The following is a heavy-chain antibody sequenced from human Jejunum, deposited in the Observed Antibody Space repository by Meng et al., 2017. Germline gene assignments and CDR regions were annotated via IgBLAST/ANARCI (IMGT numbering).Heavy chain of an antibody. CDR3: ARDEGGAGPTVDY. D-gene: IGHD1-14*01. V-gene: IGHV3-74*01. CDR1: GFTFRSYW. CDR2: INSDGSWT. J-gene: IGHJ4*02. Sequence: GESLKISCAVSGFTFRSYWMHWVRQAPGKGLVWVSRINSDGSWTNYADSVKGRFTISRDNAKNTLYLQMNSLRDEDTAVYYCARDEGGAGPTVDYWGQGTLVTVSS.